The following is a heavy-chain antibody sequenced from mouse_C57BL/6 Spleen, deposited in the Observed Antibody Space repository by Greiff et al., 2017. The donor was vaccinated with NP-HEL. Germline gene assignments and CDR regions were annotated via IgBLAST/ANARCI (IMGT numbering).Heavy chain of an antibody. D-gene: IGHD2-4*01. Sequence: QVQLQQPGAELVKPGASVKMSCKASGYTFTSYWITWVKQRPGQGLEWIGDIYPGSGSTNYNEKFKSKATLTVDTSSSTAYMQHSRLTSEDSAVYYCARGLRPLGCWGQGTTRTVSS. CDR1: GYTFTSYW. CDR2: IYPGSGST. V-gene: IGHV1-55*01. CDR3: ARGLRPLGC. J-gene: IGHJ2*01.